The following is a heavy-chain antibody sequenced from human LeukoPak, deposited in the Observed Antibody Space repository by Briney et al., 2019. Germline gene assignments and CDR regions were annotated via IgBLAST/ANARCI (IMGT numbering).Heavy chain of an antibody. Sequence: PGGSLRLSCAASGFTFSSYAMSWVRQAPGKGLEWVSAISGGGGSTYYADSVKGRFTISRDNSKNTLYLQMNSLRAEDTAVYYCANEYDYGDCFDYWGQGTLVTVSS. CDR1: GFTFSSYA. CDR3: ANEYDYGDCFDY. J-gene: IGHJ4*02. V-gene: IGHV3-23*01. CDR2: ISGGGGST. D-gene: IGHD4-17*01.